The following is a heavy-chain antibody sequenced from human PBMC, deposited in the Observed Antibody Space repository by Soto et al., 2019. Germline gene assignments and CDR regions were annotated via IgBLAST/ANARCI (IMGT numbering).Heavy chain of an antibody. CDR3: AVRGYSYGLPFDY. D-gene: IGHD5-18*01. J-gene: IGHJ4*02. CDR2: IYYSGST. Sequence: SETLSLTCTVSGGSISSSRYYWGWIRQPPGKGLEWIGSIYYSGSTYYNPSLKSRVTISVDTSKNQFSLKLSSVTAADTAVYYCAVRGYSYGLPFDYWGQGTLVTVSS. V-gene: IGHV4-39*01. CDR1: GGSISSSRYY.